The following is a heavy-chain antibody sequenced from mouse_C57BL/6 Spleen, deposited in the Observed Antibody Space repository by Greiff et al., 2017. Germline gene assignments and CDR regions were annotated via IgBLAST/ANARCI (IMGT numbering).Heavy chain of an antibody. CDR1: GYAFSSYW. CDR3: ARGLLNYFDY. V-gene: IGHV1-80*01. J-gene: IGHJ2*01. D-gene: IGHD2-10*01. Sequence: QVHVKQSGAELVKPGASVKISCKASGYAFSSYWMNWVKQRPGKGLEWIGQIYPGDGDTNYNGKFKGKATLTADKSSSTAYMQLSSLTSEDSAVYFCARGLLNYFDYWGQGTTLTVSS. CDR2: IYPGDGDT.